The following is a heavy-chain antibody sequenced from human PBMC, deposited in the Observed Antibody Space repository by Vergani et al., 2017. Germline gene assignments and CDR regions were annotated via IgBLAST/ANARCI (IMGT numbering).Heavy chain of an antibody. CDR1: GGSISSGGYY. J-gene: IGHJ4*02. CDR3: ARVVVVTAKIDY. D-gene: IGHD2-21*02. Sequence: QLQLQESGPGLVKPSETLSLTCTVSGGSISSGGYYWSWIRQHPGKGLEWIGYIYYSGSTYYNPSLKSRVTISVDTSKNQFSLKLSSVTAADTAVYYCARVVVVTAKIDYWGQGTRVTVSA. V-gene: IGHV4-31*03. CDR2: IYYSGST.